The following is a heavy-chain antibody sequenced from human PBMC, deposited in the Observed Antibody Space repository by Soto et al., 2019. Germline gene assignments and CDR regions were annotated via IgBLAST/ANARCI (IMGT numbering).Heavy chain of an antibody. V-gene: IGHV3-66*01. Sequence: EVQLVESGGKLVQPGGSLRLLCAASGFTVSSNYMSWVRQAPGKGLEWTSIIYSGGNTYYADSVKDRFTISRDTAKNTLYLQMNSLGAEETAVYYCAREVVSCSGGSCYRAFDYWGQGTLVTVSS. CDR3: AREVVSCSGGSCYRAFDY. CDR1: GFTVSSNY. CDR2: IYSGGNT. D-gene: IGHD2-15*01. J-gene: IGHJ4*02.